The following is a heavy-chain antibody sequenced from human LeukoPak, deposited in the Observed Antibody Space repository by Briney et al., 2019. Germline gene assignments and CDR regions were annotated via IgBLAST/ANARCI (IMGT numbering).Heavy chain of an antibody. V-gene: IGHV3-23*01. D-gene: IGHD4-17*01. CDR3: ARYRSVTTGKRFFDY. CDR2: ISGGGGSI. Sequence: PGGSLRLSCAASGFTFSSYGTHWVRQAPGKGLEWVSGISGGGGSIHYADSVKGRFTISRDNSMNTLYLQMNSLRAEDTAVYYCARYRSVTTGKRFFDYWGQGTLVTVSS. CDR1: GFTFSSYG. J-gene: IGHJ4*02.